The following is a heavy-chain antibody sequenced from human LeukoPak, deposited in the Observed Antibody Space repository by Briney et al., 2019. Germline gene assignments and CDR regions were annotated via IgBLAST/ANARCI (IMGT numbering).Heavy chain of an antibody. D-gene: IGHD3-10*01. CDR1: GVPITSYF. Sequence: PSETLSLTCTVSGVPITSYFRTWIRQAPGKGLECIGYIYYIGTTNYNPSLKSRATMSVDMSKNQFSLKLTSVTAADTAVYYCAREGYGSGSSHFMDVWGTGTTVTVSS. J-gene: IGHJ6*03. CDR2: IYYIGTT. V-gene: IGHV4-59*01. CDR3: AREGYGSGSSHFMDV.